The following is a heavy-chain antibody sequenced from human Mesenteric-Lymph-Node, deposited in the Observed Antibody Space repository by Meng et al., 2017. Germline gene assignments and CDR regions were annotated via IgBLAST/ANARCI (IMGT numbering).Heavy chain of an antibody. CDR1: GGAFSSYS. V-gene: IGHV1-69*01. J-gene: IGHJ4*02. CDR3: ARGYYYDSSGYYGPFDY. Sequence: PWSSVKVACKASGGAFSSYSISWVRQAPGQGLEWMGGIIPIFGTANYAQKFQGRVTITADESTSTAYMELSSLRSEDTAVYYCARGYYYDSSGYYGPFDYWGQGTLVTVSS. D-gene: IGHD3-22*01. CDR2: IIPIFGTA.